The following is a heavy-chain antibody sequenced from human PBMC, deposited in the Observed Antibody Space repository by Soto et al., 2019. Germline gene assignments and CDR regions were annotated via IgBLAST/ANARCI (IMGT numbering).Heavy chain of an antibody. Sequence: QVQLVESGGGVVQPGRSLRLSCAASGFTFSSYGMHWVRQAPGKGLEWVAVISYDGSNKYYADSVKGRFTISRVNSKNTLYLQMNSLRAEDTAVYYCAKIGHYDFWRSSGMDVW. J-gene: IGHJ6*01. V-gene: IGHV3-30*18. CDR2: ISYDGSNK. D-gene: IGHD3-3*01. CDR3: AKIGHYDFWRSSGMDV. CDR1: GFTFSSYG.